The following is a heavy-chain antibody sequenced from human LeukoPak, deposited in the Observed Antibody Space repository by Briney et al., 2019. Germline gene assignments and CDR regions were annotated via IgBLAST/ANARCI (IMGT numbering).Heavy chain of an antibody. CDR2: ISHSGMTI. V-gene: IGHV3-11*01. CDR1: GFNFGDEF. D-gene: IGHD3-10*01. J-gene: IGHJ6*03. Sequence: GGSLRLSCEASGFNFGDEFLTWIRQAPGKGLEWSSFISHSGMTISYAESVRGRFTISRDNAKNSVFLQMTNLGPEDTALYYCARGTTGHQSYYYYYMDVWGKGTPVIVSS. CDR3: ARGTTGHQSYYYYYMDV.